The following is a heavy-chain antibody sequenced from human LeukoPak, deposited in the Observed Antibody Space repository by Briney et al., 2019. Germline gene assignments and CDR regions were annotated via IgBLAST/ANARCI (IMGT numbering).Heavy chain of an antibody. V-gene: IGHV3-74*01. D-gene: IGHD5-24*01. Sequence: PGGSLRLSCAASGLTFTSYWMHWVRQAPGKGLVWVSRIKSDGSSTSYADSVKGRFTISRDNAKNTLYLQMNSLRAEDTAVYYCARRGTITWALDYWGQGTLVTVSS. CDR3: ARRGTITWALDY. CDR1: GLTFTSYW. J-gene: IGHJ4*02. CDR2: IKSDGSST.